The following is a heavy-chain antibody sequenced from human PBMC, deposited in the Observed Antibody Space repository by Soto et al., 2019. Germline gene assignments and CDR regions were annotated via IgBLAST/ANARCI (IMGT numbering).Heavy chain of an antibody. CDR1: GYSFTKYA. J-gene: IGHJ5*02. CDR2: INAGNGNT. V-gene: IGHV1-3*01. CDR3: ARDKSSGVNWFDP. Sequence: ASVKVSCKASGYSFTKYAIHWVRQAPGQRLEWMGWINAGNGNTKYSQKFQDRVTITRDTSASTAYMELSSLRSEDTAVYYCARDKSSGVNWFDPWGQGTLVTVSS.